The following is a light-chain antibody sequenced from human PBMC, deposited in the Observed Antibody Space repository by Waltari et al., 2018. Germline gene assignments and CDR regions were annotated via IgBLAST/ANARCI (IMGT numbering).Light chain of an antibody. V-gene: IGKV2-28*01. Sequence: VMTQSPLSLPVTPGESASLFCKSSQSLLHTSGNNYLDWYMQKPGQSQQLLIYLASNRASGVPGRFTGSRSGTEFTLNISRVEADDVGVYYCMQALKTPQTFGPGTKLDLK. CDR2: LAS. CDR1: QSLLHTSGNNY. CDR3: MQALKTPQT. J-gene: IGKJ3*01.